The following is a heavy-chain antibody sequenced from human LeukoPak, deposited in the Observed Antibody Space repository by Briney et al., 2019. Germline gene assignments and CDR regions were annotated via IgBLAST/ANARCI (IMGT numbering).Heavy chain of an antibody. D-gene: IGHD6-13*01. V-gene: IGHV4-59*08. CDR3: ARTGYSSTWSPLNHFDY. CDR2: IYYSGST. Sequence: SETLSLTCAVYGGSISDYHWSWVRQPPGKGLDWIGYIYYSGSTNYNPSLKSRVTISVDTSKNQFSLKLSSLTAADTATYYCARTGYSSTWSPLNHFDYWGQGLLVTVST. J-gene: IGHJ4*02. CDR1: GGSISDYH.